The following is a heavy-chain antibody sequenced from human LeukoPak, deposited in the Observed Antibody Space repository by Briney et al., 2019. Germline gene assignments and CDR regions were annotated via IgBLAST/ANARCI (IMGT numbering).Heavy chain of an antibody. J-gene: IGHJ4*02. CDR1: GGSSSSSY. Sequence: SETLSLTCTVSGGSSSSSYWSWIRQPPGKGLEWIGYIYYSGSTNYNPSLKSRVTISVDTSNNHFSLMLTSVTAADTAVYYCARQTSRGGATDYWGQGTLVSVSS. D-gene: IGHD1-26*01. CDR2: IYYSGST. CDR3: ARQTSRGGATDY. V-gene: IGHV4-59*08.